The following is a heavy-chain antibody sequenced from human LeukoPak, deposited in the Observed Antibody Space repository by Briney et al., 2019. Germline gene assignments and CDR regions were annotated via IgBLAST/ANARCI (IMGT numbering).Heavy chain of an antibody. D-gene: IGHD5-18*01. Sequence: SETLSLTCAVYGGSFSGYYWSWIRQPPGKGLEWIGEINRSGSTNYNPSLKSRVTISVDTSKNQLSLKLSSVTAADTAVYYCARGPRDTAMVLDYWGQGTLVTVSS. J-gene: IGHJ4*02. V-gene: IGHV4-34*01. CDR2: INRSGST. CDR1: GGSFSGYY. CDR3: ARGPRDTAMVLDY.